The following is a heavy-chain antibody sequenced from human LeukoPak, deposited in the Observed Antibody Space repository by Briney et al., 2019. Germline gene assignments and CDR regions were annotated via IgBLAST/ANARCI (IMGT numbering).Heavy chain of an antibody. CDR2: ISGSATTI. Sequence: PGGSLRLSCAASGFTFTSHEMNWVRQAPGKGLEWVAYISGSATTIYYADSVKGRFTISRDNAKNSLYLQMNSLRAEDTAVYYCAELGITMIGGVWGKGTTVTISS. J-gene: IGHJ6*04. V-gene: IGHV3-48*03. CDR3: AELGITMIGGV. CDR1: GFTFTSHE. D-gene: IGHD3-10*02.